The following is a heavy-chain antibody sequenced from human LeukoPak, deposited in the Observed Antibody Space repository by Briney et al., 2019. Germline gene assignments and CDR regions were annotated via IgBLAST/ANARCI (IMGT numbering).Heavy chain of an antibody. D-gene: IGHD3-10*01. CDR2: MSSTDGTT. CDR1: GFTFSNYA. Sequence: PGGSLRLSCAASGFTFSNYAMTWVRQAPGKGLEWVSTMSSTDGTTFYADSVKGRFTISRDNSKNILYLQMNNLRAEDTAVYHCAKRGVRGSYYFDRWGQGTLVTVSS. V-gene: IGHV3-23*01. J-gene: IGHJ4*02. CDR3: AKRGVRGSYYFDR.